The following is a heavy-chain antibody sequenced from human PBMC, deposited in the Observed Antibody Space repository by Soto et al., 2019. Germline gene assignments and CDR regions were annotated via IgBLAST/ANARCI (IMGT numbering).Heavy chain of an antibody. J-gene: IGHJ5*02. CDR1: GDSITNSHW. V-gene: IGHV4-4*02. D-gene: IGHD6-13*01. CDR3: AREVNSSPARGPNWFDP. CDR2: TYHSGTT. Sequence: QVQLQESGPGLLQPSGTLSLTCAVSGDSITNSHWWSWVRQTPGKGLEWIGETYHSGTTNYNPSLKTRVTISIDKSKNQFSLKMNSVTAADTAVYYCAREVNSSPARGPNWFDPWGQGTLVTVSS.